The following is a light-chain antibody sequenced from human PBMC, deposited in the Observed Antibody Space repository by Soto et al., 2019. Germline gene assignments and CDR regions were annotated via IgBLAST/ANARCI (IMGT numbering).Light chain of an antibody. CDR3: QQYDTSPRT. CDR1: KSFTSGY. J-gene: IGKJ1*01. CDR2: GAS. Sequence: EIVLTQSPGTLSLSPGERATVSCRASKSFTSGYLAWYQQRPGQAPRLLIYGASRRATGVPDRFSGSESETDFTLTISGLEPEDFAVYYCQQYDTSPRTFGQGTKVEIK. V-gene: IGKV3-20*01.